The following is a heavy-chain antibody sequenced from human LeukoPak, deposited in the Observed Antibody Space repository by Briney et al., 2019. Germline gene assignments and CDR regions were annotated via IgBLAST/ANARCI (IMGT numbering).Heavy chain of an antibody. CDR2: IKQDGSEK. Sequence: GGSLRLSCAASGFTFSSYWMTWVRQAPGKGLEWVANIKQDGSEKFYADSVRGRFTVSRDNAKHSVYLQMNSLRVDDTAVYYCAREGGTQDYWGQGTQVTVSS. CDR3: AREGGTQDY. V-gene: IGHV3-7*01. J-gene: IGHJ4*02. CDR1: GFTFSSYW. D-gene: IGHD1-7*01.